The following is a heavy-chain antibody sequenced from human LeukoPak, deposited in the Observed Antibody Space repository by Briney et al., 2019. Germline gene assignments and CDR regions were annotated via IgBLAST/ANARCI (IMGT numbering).Heavy chain of an antibody. V-gene: IGHV3-33*01. J-gene: IGHJ4*02. CDR3: ARGPGSGSYSGYLNY. Sequence: GGSLRLSCAASGFTFSSYGMHWVRQAPAKGLEWVAVIWYDGSNKYYADSVKGRFTISRDNSKNTLYLQMNSLRAEDTAVYYCARGPGSGSYSGYLNYWGQGTLVTVSS. CDR1: GFTFSSYG. D-gene: IGHD1-26*01. CDR2: IWYDGSNK.